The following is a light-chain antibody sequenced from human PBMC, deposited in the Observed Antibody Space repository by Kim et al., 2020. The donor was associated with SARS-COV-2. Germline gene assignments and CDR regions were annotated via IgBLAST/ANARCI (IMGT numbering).Light chain of an antibody. CDR2: YDS. CDR1: NIGSKS. V-gene: IGLV3-21*04. Sequence: ARGKTARITCGGNNIGSKSVHWDQQKPGQAPVLVIYYDSDRPSGIPERFSGSNSGNTATLTISRVEAGDEADYYCQVWDSSSDHWVFGGGTQLTVL. J-gene: IGLJ3*02. CDR3: QVWDSSSDHWV.